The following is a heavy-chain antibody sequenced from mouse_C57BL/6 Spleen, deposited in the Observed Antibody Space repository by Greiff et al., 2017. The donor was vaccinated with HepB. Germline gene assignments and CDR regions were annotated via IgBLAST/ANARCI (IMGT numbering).Heavy chain of an antibody. CDR1: GFTFSSYG. J-gene: IGHJ2*01. V-gene: IGHV5-6*02. CDR3: ARQGDYEWGSY. Sequence: EVMLVESGGDLVKPGGSLKLSCAASGFTFSSYGMSWVRQTPDKRLEWVATISSGGSYTYYPDSVKGRFTISRDNAKNTLYLQMSSLKSEDTAMYYCARQGDYEWGSYWGQGTTLTVSS. CDR2: ISSGGSYT. D-gene: IGHD2-4*01.